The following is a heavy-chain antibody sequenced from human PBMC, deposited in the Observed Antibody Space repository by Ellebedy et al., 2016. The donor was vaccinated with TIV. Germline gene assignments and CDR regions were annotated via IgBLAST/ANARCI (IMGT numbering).Heavy chain of an antibody. CDR2: INPDGSAE. CDR1: GFIISGDW. J-gene: IGHJ4*02. V-gene: IGHV3-7*03. Sequence: PGGSLRLSCAASGFIISGDWMSWVRQAPGKGLEWVADINPDGSAEYYVDSVKGRFTISRDNAKRSLFLQMNSLRVDDTALYYCVTWGQSYGRWGQGSLVTISS. D-gene: IGHD3-16*01. CDR3: VTWGQSYGR.